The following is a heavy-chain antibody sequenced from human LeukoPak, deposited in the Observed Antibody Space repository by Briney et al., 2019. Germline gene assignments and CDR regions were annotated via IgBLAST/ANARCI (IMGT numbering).Heavy chain of an antibody. CDR3: AREVTTYNYNYGFDY. Sequence: PGGSLRLSCAASGFTFSNYAVHWVRQAPGMGLEWVAVISYDGSNKYYADSVKGRFTISRDNSKNTLYLQMNSLRAEDTAVYYCAREVTTYNYNYGFDYWGQGTLVTVSS. J-gene: IGHJ4*02. V-gene: IGHV3-30-3*01. CDR2: ISYDGSNK. D-gene: IGHD1-7*01. CDR1: GFTFSNYA.